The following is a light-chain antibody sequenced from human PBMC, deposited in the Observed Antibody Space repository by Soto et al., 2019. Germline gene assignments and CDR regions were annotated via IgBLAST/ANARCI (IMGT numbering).Light chain of an antibody. J-gene: IGKJ1*01. CDR1: QSVISK. Sequence: EVVMTQSPAPLSVSPGARATLSCRASQSVISKLAWYQQKPGQAPRLLIHGESIRATCIPGRFSGSVSGTEFTLTNSSLQSEDFAVYYCQQYNNWPWTFGQGTEVEIK. CDR3: QQYNNWPWT. CDR2: GES. V-gene: IGKV3-15*01.